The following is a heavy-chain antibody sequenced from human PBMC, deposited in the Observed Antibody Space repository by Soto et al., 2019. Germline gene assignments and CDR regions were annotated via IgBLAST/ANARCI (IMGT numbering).Heavy chain of an antibody. CDR3: AKDRYCSSTSCSSLDS. D-gene: IGHD2-2*01. CDR2: ISGRAGNT. CDR1: GFTFARYS. V-gene: IGHV3-23*01. Sequence: GLSRRFSCAPCGFTFARYSMTWVRQAQRKGLEWVSVISGRAGNTYYADSVKGRFAISRDDSKNTLYLHMSSLRAEDTALYYCAKDRYCSSTSCSSLDSWGQGTLVTVSS. J-gene: IGHJ4*02.